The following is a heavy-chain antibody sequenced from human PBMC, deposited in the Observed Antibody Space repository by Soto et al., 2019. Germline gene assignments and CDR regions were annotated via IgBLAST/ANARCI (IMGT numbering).Heavy chain of an antibody. CDR2: IYYSGST. Sequence: SETLSLTCTVSGGSISSGDYYWSWIRQPPGKGLEWIGYIYYSGSTYYNPSLKSRVTISVDTSKNQFSLKLSSVTAADTAVYYCATDPGGPPLNRFDSWGHGTLVTVSS. CDR3: ATDPGGPPLNRFDS. D-gene: IGHD3-16*01. J-gene: IGHJ5*01. V-gene: IGHV4-30-4*01. CDR1: GGSISSGDYY.